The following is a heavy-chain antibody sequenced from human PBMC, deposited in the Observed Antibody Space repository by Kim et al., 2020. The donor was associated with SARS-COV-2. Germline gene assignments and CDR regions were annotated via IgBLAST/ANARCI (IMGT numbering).Heavy chain of an antibody. CDR3: ARVLRGVMTTGFFDY. Sequence: GGSLRLSCAASGFTFSSYSMNWVRQAPGKGLEWVSSISSSSSYIYYADSVKGRFTISRDNAKNSLYLQMNSLRAEDTAVYYCARVLRGVMTTGFFDYWGQGTLVTVSS. V-gene: IGHV3-21*01. CDR1: GFTFSSYS. D-gene: IGHD4-17*01. J-gene: IGHJ4*02. CDR2: ISSSSSYI.